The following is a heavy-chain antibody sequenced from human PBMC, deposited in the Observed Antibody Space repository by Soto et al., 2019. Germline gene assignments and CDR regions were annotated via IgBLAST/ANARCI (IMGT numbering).Heavy chain of an antibody. CDR2: MNPNSGNT. J-gene: IGHJ5*02. Sequence: ASVKVSCKASGYTFTSYDINWVRQATGQGLEWMGWMNPNSGNTGYAQKFQGRVTMTRNTSISTAYMELSSLRSEDTAVYYCANVYCSDGSCYGWFDPWGQGTLVTVSS. CDR3: ANVYCSDGSCYGWFDP. D-gene: IGHD2-15*01. V-gene: IGHV1-8*01. CDR1: GYTFTSYD.